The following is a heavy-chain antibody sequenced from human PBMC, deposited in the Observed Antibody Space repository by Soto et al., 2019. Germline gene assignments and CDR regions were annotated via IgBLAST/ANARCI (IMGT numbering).Heavy chain of an antibody. V-gene: IGHV3-11*03. CDR1: GFTFSDYY. D-gene: IGHD2-2*01. Sequence: PGGSMRLSCAASGFTFSDYYMSWIRQAPGKGLEWASYISSSSSYTNYADSVKGRFTISRDNAKNSLYLQMNSLRAEDTAVYYCARYKPHCSSTSCYATYGMDVWGQGTTVTVSS. J-gene: IGHJ6*02. CDR3: ARYKPHCSSTSCYATYGMDV. CDR2: ISSSSSYT.